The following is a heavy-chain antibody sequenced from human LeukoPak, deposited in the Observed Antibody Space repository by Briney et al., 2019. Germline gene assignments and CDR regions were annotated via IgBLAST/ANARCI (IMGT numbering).Heavy chain of an antibody. Sequence: GESLKISCQGFGYPFTTSWIGWLRQLPGKGLEWTAIIYAGNSDAKYSPSFQGHVSISTGRSISTAYLHWSSLKASDTAIYYCAIINHPDGRVYWGQGTLVTVSS. V-gene: IGHV5-51*01. CDR2: IYAGNSDA. CDR1: GYPFTTSW. D-gene: IGHD5-24*01. CDR3: AIINHPDGRVY. J-gene: IGHJ4*02.